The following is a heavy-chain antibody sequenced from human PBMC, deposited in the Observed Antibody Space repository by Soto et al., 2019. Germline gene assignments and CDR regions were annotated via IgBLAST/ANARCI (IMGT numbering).Heavy chain of an antibody. CDR2: ISGSGGST. V-gene: IGHV3-23*01. CDR1: GFTFSSYA. D-gene: IGHD4-4*01. CDR3: AKGGYSKNYYYYGMDD. J-gene: IGHJ6*02. Sequence: PGRSLRLSCAASGFTFSSYAMSWVRQAPGKGLEWVSAISGSGGSTYYADSVKGRFTISRDNSKNTLYLQMKSLRAEDTAVYYCAKGGYSKNYYYYGMDDWGQGTTVTVSS.